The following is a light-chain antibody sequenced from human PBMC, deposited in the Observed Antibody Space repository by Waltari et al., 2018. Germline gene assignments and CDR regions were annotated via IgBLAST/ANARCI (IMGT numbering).Light chain of an antibody. Sequence: DIQMTQSPSILSASVGDTVTITCRTSQSISTWLAGYQQKPGKAPKLLISKASILESGVPSRFSGSGSGTEFTLTINSLQPDDFATFYCQHYNNYPPTFGGGTKVEIK. V-gene: IGKV1-5*03. CDR3: QHYNNYPPT. J-gene: IGKJ4*01. CDR2: KAS. CDR1: QSISTW.